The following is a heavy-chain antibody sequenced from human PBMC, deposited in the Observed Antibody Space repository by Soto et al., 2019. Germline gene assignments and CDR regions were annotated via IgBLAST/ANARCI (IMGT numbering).Heavy chain of an antibody. CDR2: ISAYNGNT. D-gene: IGHD5-12*01. V-gene: IGHV1-18*01. CDR1: GYTFTSYG. Sequence: ASVKVSCKASGYTFTSYGISWVRRAPGQGLEWMGWISAYNGNTNYAQKLRGRVTMTTDTSTSTAYMELRSLRSDDTAVYYCARVYSVDWGATISHFDYWGQGTLVTVSS. CDR3: ARVYSVDWGATISHFDY. J-gene: IGHJ4*02.